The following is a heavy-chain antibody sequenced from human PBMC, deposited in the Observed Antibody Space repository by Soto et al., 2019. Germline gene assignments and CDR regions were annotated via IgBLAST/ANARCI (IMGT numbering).Heavy chain of an antibody. CDR1: GYTFTSYT. D-gene: IGHD6-13*01. CDR2: INAGNDNT. CDR3: ARGRGISAALFDS. Sequence: QVHLVQSGAEVKKPGASVKVSCKASGYTFTSYTIHWVRQAPGQRLEWRGWINAGNDNTKYTQHPPGRVTITGDTSASTAYMEVSSLRSEDPAVYYCARGRGISAALFDSWGQGTRVTVSS. V-gene: IGHV1-3*01. J-gene: IGHJ4*02.